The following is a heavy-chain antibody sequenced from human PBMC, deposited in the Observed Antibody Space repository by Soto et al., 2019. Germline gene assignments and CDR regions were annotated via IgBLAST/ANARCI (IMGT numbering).Heavy chain of an antibody. CDR3: ARHNYGSGSTYFDY. D-gene: IGHD3-10*01. J-gene: IGHJ4*02. CDR1: GVSFSGYY. Sequence: PSETLSLTCAVYGVSFSGYYWSWIRQPPGKGLEWIGYMYHSGSTYYNPSLKSRVTISVDTYKNQFSLKLNSMTAADTAVYYCARHNYGSGSTYFDYWGQGTLVTVSS. CDR2: MYHSGST. V-gene: IGHV4-34*01.